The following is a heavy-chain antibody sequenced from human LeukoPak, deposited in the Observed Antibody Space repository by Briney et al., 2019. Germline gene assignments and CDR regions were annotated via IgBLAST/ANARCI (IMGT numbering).Heavy chain of an antibody. Sequence: SETLSLTCTVSGGSISSYYWSWIRQPPGKGLEWIGYIYYSGSTNYNPSLKSRVTISVDTSKNQFSLKLSSATAADTAVHYCARGVITFGGARGASYYYYYMDVWGKGTTVTVSS. CDR3: ARGVITFGGARGASYYYYYMDV. CDR1: GGSISSYY. J-gene: IGHJ6*03. V-gene: IGHV4-59*01. CDR2: IYYSGST. D-gene: IGHD3-16*01.